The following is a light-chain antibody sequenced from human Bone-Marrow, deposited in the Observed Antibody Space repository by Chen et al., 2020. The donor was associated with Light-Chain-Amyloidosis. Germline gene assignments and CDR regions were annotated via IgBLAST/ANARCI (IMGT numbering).Light chain of an antibody. CDR3: QQYGTSPLT. Sequence: EIVLTQSSRTLSLSPGEGANLSCRASQTISSNYLTWYQQKFGQAPRLLIYGSSSRATGIPDRFTGSGSGTDFTLTINRLEPEDFAMYYCQQYGTSPLTVGGGTKVEIK. V-gene: IGKV3-20*01. J-gene: IGKJ4*01. CDR2: GSS. CDR1: QTISSNY.